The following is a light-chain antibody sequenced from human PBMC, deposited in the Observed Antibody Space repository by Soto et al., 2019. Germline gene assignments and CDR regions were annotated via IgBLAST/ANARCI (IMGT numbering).Light chain of an antibody. CDR1: QSVSSS. V-gene: IGKV3-15*01. CDR3: LQHKSWPFT. Sequence: EIVMTQSPATLSVSPGERATLSCRASQSVSSSLAWFQQKPGQAPRLLIYAASARATGIAARLSGSGSGTEFTLLISSLQSEDFAVYYCLQHKSWPFTFGQGTKLEIK. J-gene: IGKJ2*01. CDR2: AAS.